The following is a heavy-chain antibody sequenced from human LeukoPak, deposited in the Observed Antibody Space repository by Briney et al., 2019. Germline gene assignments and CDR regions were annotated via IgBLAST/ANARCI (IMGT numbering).Heavy chain of an antibody. CDR2: IYYSGST. Sequence: PSETLSLTCTVSGGSISSYYWSWIRQPPGKGLEWIGYIYYSGSTNYNPSLKSRVTISVDTSKNQFSLKLSSVTAADTAVYYCARGGGVLTGYLDYWGQGTLVTVSS. CDR3: ARGGGVLTGYLDY. J-gene: IGHJ4*02. V-gene: IGHV4-59*12. CDR1: GGSISSYY. D-gene: IGHD3-9*01.